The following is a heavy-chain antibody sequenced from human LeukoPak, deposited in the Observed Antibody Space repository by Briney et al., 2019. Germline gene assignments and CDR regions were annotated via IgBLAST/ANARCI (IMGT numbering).Heavy chain of an antibody. Sequence: GGSLRLSCAASGFAFSSYAMSWVRQAPGKGLELVSTISGSGGSTYYADSVKGRFTISRDNSKNTLYLQMNSLRAEDTAVYYCAKAERAYDSSGYCLDSWGQGTLVTVSS. CDR2: ISGSGGST. V-gene: IGHV3-23*01. D-gene: IGHD3-22*01. CDR3: AKAERAYDSSGYCLDS. J-gene: IGHJ4*02. CDR1: GFAFSSYA.